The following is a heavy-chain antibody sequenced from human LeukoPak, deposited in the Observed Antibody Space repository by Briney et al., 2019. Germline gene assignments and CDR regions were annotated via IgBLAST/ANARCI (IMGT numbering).Heavy chain of an antibody. D-gene: IGHD1-14*01. CDR2: ISGSGGST. V-gene: IGHV3-23*01. Sequence: GGSLRLSCAASGFTFSSYSMNWVRQAPGKGLEWVSAISGSGGSTYYADSVKGRFTISRDNSKNTLYLQMNSLRAEDTAVYYCAKDSHHEIYTWGQGTLVTVSS. CDR3: AKDSHHEIYT. CDR1: GFTFSSYS. J-gene: IGHJ5*02.